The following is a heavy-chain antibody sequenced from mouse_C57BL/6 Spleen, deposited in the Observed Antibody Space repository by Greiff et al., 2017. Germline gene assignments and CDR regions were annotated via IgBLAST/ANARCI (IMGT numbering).Heavy chain of an antibody. D-gene: IGHD1-1*01. J-gene: IGHJ4*01. CDR2: SRNKANDYTT. V-gene: IGHV7-1*01. CDR3: ARGPYYYAPEGYAMDY. CDR1: GFTFSDFY. Sequence: EVNVVESGGGLVQSGRSLRLSCATSGFTFSDFYMEWVRQAPGKGLEWIAASRNKANDYTTEYSASVKGRFIVSRDTSQSILYLQMNALRAEDTAIYYCARGPYYYAPEGYAMDYWGQGTSVTVSS.